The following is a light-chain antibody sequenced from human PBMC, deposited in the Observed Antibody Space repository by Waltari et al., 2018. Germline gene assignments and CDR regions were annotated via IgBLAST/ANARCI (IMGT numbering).Light chain of an antibody. CDR3: QQSRNWPLT. CDR1: QSVNNY. J-gene: IGKJ4*01. V-gene: IGKV3-11*01. CDR2: GAS. Sequence: DIVQTQTPATLSLAPGVRATLSGRASQSVNNYLAWYQQKPGQSPRLLIYGASNRDAGIPARFSGSGSGTDFTLTISTLEPEDFAVYYCQQSRNWPLTFGEGTKVEIK.